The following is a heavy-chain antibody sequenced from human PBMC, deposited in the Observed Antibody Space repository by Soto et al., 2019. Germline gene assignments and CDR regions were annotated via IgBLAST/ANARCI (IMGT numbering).Heavy chain of an antibody. CDR1: GFTFSSYA. V-gene: IGHV3-23*01. Sequence: GGSLRLSCAASGFTFSSYAMSWVRQAPGKGLEWVSAISGSGGSTYYADSVKGRFTISRDNSKNTLYLQMNSLRAEDTAVYYCAKGPYYYGSGSYYNPFDYWGQGTLVTVSS. CDR3: AKGPYYYGSGSYYNPFDY. J-gene: IGHJ4*02. CDR2: ISGSGGST. D-gene: IGHD3-10*01.